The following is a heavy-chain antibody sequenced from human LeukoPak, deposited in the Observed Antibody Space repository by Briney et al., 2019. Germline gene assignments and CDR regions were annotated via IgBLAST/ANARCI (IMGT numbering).Heavy chain of an antibody. Sequence: GGSLRLSCAASGFTFNNYNMNWVRQAPGKGLEWVSSISSSSDYIYYADSVKGRFTISRDNAKNSLYLQMNSLRAEDTAVYYCARDIRYYGSGSLILFDYWGQGTLVTVSS. D-gene: IGHD3-10*01. CDR1: GFTFNNYN. V-gene: IGHV3-21*01. CDR2: ISSSSDYI. J-gene: IGHJ4*02. CDR3: ARDIRYYGSGSLILFDY.